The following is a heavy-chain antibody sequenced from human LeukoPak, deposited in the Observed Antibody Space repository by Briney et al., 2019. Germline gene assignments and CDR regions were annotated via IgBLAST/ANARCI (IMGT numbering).Heavy chain of an antibody. V-gene: IGHV3-48*03. CDR2: ISSSGSTI. J-gene: IGHJ6*04. CDR3: AELGITMIGGV. D-gene: IGHD3-10*02. CDR1: GFTFSSYE. Sequence: GGALRISCAAPGFTFSSYEKNLVRQAPGEGLEWVSYISSSGSTIYYADSVKGRFTISRDNAKNSLYLQMNSLRAEDTAVYYCAELGITMIGGVWGKGTTVTISS.